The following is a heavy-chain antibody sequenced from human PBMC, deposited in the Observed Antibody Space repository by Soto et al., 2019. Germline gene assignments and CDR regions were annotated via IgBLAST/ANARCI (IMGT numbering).Heavy chain of an antibody. Sequence: GGSLRLSCAASGFPFSTYGMNWVRQAPGKGLEWVSYISSGSNIIYYADSVKGRFTISRDNAKNSLYLQMNSLRDEDTAVYYCARLYSSSSVNRWFDPWGQGTLVTVSS. V-gene: IGHV3-48*02. CDR3: ARLYSSSSVNRWFDP. CDR2: ISSGSNII. D-gene: IGHD6-6*01. J-gene: IGHJ5*02. CDR1: GFPFSTYG.